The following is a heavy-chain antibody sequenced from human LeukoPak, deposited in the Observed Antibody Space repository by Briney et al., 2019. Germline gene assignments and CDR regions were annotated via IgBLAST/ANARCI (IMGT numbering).Heavy chain of an antibody. CDR3: AREGSSSWYGVRSKYYYYGMDV. Sequence: GASVKVSCKASGYTFTSYGISWVRQAPGQGLEWMGWISAYNGNTNYAQKLQGRVTMTTDTSTSTAYMELRSLRSDDTAVYYCAREGSSSWYGVRSKYYYYGMDVWGQGTTVTVSS. D-gene: IGHD6-13*01. CDR1: GYTFTSYG. J-gene: IGHJ6*02. CDR2: ISAYNGNT. V-gene: IGHV1-18*01.